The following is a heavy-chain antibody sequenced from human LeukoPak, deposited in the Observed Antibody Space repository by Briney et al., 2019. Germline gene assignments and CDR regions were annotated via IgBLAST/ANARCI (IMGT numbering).Heavy chain of an antibody. CDR1: GFTFSSYW. CDR2: IYYSGST. J-gene: IGHJ4*02. V-gene: IGHV4-39*01. CDR3: ARHEGD. Sequence: GSLRLSCAASGFTFSSYWMSWVRQAPGKGLEWIGSIYYSGSTYYNPSLKSRVTISVDTSKNQFSLKLSSVTAADTAVYYCARHEGDWGQGTLVTVSS.